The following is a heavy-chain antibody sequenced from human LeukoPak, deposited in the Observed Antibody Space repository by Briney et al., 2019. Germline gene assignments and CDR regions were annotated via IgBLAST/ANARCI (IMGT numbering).Heavy chain of an antibody. CDR3: ARNYGGYDGTDY. V-gene: IGHV3-20*04. D-gene: IGHD5-12*01. CDR2: INWNGGST. Sequence: PGGSLRLSCAASGFNFDDYGMSWVRQAPGKGLEWVSGINWNGGSTGYADSVKGRFTISRDSAKNSLYLQMNSLRAEDTALYYCARNYGGYDGTDYWGQGTLVTVSS. CDR1: GFNFDDYG. J-gene: IGHJ4*02.